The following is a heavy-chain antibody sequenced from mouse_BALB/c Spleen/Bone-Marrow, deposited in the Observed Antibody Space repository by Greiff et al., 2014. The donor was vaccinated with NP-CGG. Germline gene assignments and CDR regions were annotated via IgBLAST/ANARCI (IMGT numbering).Heavy chain of an antibody. D-gene: IGHD2-4*01. CDR2: ISSGGSYT. V-gene: IGHV5-9-3*01. Sequence: EVQLVESGGGLVKPGGSLKLSCAASGFTFSSYAMSWVRQTPEKRLEWVATISSGGSYTYYPDSVKGRFTISRDNAKNTLYLQMSSLMAEDTAMYYCARKSYYDYDGRPWFAYWGQGTLVTVSA. CDR3: ARKSYYDYDGRPWFAY. J-gene: IGHJ3*01. CDR1: GFTFSSYA.